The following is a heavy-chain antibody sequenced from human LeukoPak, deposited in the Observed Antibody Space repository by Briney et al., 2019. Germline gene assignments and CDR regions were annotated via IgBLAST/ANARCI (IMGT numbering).Heavy chain of an antibody. CDR3: ARDESALGYCSGSSCYRNYYYYGMDV. D-gene: IGHD2-15*01. Sequence: PGRSLRLSCAASGFTFSSYGMHWVRQAPGKGLEWVAVIWYDGSNKYYADSVKGRFTISRDNSKNTLYLQMNSPRAEDTAVYYCARDESALGYCSGSSCYRNYYYYGMDVWGQGTTVTVSS. CDR2: IWYDGSNK. V-gene: IGHV3-33*01. J-gene: IGHJ6*02. CDR1: GFTFSSYG.